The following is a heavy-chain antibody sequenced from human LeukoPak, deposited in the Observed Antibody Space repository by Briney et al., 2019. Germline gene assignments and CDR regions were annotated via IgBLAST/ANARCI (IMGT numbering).Heavy chain of an antibody. D-gene: IGHD4-17*01. CDR3: ARQEPIDYGVSQRYNWFDT. Sequence: SETLSLTCTVSGGSISSYYWSWIRQPPGKGLEWIGYIYYSDNTNYNPSLKSRVTISLDTSKNQFSLKLRSATAADTAVYYCARQEPIDYGVSQRYNWFDTWGQGTLVTVSS. J-gene: IGHJ5*02. CDR1: GGSISSYY. V-gene: IGHV4-59*08. CDR2: IYYSDNT.